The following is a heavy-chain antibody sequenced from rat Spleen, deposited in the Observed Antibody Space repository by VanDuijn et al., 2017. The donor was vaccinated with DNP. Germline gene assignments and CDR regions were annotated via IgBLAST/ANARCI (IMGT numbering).Heavy chain of an antibody. V-gene: IGHV5-7*01. Sequence: EVQLVESGGGLVQPGGSLQLSCAASAFTFSDYNMAWVRQAPEKGLEGVATISYDGTRTDYRDSVKGRSTITRENAKNTQYLQMDRLRSEETATYYGARRGKLPDWYFDFWRPGTMVTVSS. CDR1: AFTFSDYN. D-gene: IGHD1-4*01. J-gene: IGHJ1*01. CDR3: ARRGKLPDWYFDF. CDR2: ISYDGTRT.